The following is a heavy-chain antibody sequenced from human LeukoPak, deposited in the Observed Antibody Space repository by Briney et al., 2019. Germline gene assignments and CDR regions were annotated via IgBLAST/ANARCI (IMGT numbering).Heavy chain of an antibody. J-gene: IGHJ4*02. V-gene: IGHV3-30*04. CDR2: ISYDGSNK. CDR1: GFTFSSYA. CDR3: ARAKRPRRYYYDSSGSVAYYFDY. D-gene: IGHD3-22*01. Sequence: PGRSLRLSCAASGFTFSSYAMHWVRQAPGKGLEWVAVISYDGSNKYYADSVKGRFTISRDNSKNTLYLQMNSLRAEDTAVYYCARAKRPRRYYYDSSGSVAYYFDYWGQGTLVTVSS.